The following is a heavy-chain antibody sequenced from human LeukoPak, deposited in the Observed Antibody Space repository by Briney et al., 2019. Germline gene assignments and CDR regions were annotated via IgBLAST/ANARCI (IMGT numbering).Heavy chain of an antibody. CDR3: AREPPYYYDSSGYEVDY. CDR2: IYSGGST. J-gene: IGHJ4*02. V-gene: IGHV3-66*01. Sequence: TGGSLRLSCAASGFTFSSNYMTWVRQAPGKGLEWVSVIYSGGSTYYADSAKGRFTISRDNSKNTLYLQMNSLRAEDTAVYYCAREPPYYYDSSGYEVDYWGQGTLVTVSS. D-gene: IGHD3-22*01. CDR1: GFTFSSNY.